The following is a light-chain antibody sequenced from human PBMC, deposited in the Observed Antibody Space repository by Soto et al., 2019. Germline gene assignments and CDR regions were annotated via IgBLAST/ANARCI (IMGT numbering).Light chain of an antibody. Sequence: EIVLTQSPGTLSLSPGERATLSCRASQSVSSSYLAWYQQKPGQAPRLLIYGASSRATGIPDRCSGSGSGTHFTLTISRLEPEDVAVYYCQQYGSSPPTFGQGTKVEIK. J-gene: IGKJ1*01. CDR2: GAS. CDR1: QSVSSSY. CDR3: QQYGSSPPT. V-gene: IGKV3-20*01.